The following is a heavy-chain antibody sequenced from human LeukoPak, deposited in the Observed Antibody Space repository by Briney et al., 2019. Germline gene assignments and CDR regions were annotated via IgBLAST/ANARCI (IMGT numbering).Heavy chain of an antibody. Sequence: GGSLRLSCAASGFTFSSYAMHWVRQAPGKGLEWVAVISYDGSNKYYADSVKGRFTISRDNSKNTLYLQMNSLRAEDTAVYYCARDGDYGDYPARYFDYWGQGTLVTVSS. CDR3: ARDGDYGDYPARYFDY. D-gene: IGHD4-17*01. CDR2: ISYDGSNK. CDR1: GFTFSSYA. V-gene: IGHV3-30-3*01. J-gene: IGHJ4*02.